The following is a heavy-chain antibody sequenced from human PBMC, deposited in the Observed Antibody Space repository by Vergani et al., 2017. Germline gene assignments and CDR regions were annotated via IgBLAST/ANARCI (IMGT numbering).Heavy chain of an antibody. V-gene: IGHV3-23*01. Sequence: EVQLLESGGSLKQPGGSVRLSCAASGFTFSTYAMHWVRQAPGKGLEWVSGLTGGGGSTYYADSFKGRFIISRDNSRDTLYLQMNSLRPEDTATYYCVKDAGSYENFFDAWGQETMVIVSS. CDR3: VKDAGSYENFFDA. CDR1: GFTFSTYA. D-gene: IGHD1-26*01. J-gene: IGHJ4*02. CDR2: LTGGGGST.